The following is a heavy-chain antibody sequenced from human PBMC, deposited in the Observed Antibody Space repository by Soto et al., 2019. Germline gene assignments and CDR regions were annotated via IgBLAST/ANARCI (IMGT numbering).Heavy chain of an antibody. D-gene: IGHD3-3*01. V-gene: IGHV4-59*08. CDR2: TSNSAPT. J-gene: IGHJ4*02. CDR1: VSSISSYH. Sequence: PSETLSLTCTVSVSSISSYHWSWIRQSPGKGLEWIGYTSNSAPTIYNPSLKSRVTISADTSKNQFSLRLSSVTAADTAVYFCARLFRDVYNAVEYWGQGALVTVSS. CDR3: ARLFRDVYNAVEY.